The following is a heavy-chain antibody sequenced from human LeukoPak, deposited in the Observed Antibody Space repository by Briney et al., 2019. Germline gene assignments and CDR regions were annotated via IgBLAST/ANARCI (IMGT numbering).Heavy chain of an antibody. CDR3: ARSLPGIAAH. CDR1: GDTLSSYD. Sequence: ASVKVSCKASGDTLSSYDFNWVRQAPGQGLEWMGRMAPNSGSTGYAQKFQGRVTMTRNTSTSTAYMELSSLTSEDTAVYYCARSLPGIAAHWGQGTLVIVSS. J-gene: IGHJ4*02. CDR2: MAPNSGST. D-gene: IGHD6-6*01. V-gene: IGHV1-8*01.